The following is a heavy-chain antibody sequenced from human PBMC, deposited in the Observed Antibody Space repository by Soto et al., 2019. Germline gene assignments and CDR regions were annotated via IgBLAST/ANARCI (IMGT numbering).Heavy chain of an antibody. V-gene: IGHV4-59*01. CDR2: IYYTGST. CDR1: GGAISTYY. J-gene: IGHJ6*02. D-gene: IGHD6-19*01. Sequence: SETLSLTCSVSGGAISTYYWSWIRQPPGKGLEWIGYIYYTGSTKYNPSLKSRVTISVDTSKNQLSLKLSSVTAADTAVYYCAREAAGTGYYYYAMDVWGQGTTVTVSS. CDR3: AREAAGTGYYYYAMDV.